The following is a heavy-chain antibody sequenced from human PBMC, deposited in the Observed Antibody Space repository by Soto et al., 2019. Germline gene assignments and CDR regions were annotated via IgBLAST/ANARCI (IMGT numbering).Heavy chain of an antibody. CDR3: ARVNRDVLRFSGAFDY. CDR1: GGSISSGGYY. D-gene: IGHD3-3*01. Sequence: QVQLQESGPGLVKPSQTLSLTCTVSGGSISSGGYYWSWIRQHPGKGLEWIGYLYYSGSTYYNPCLKSRVNISVETSKNQFYLKLSSVTASDTAVYSCARVNRDVLRFSGAFDYWGQGTLVTVSS. J-gene: IGHJ4*02. V-gene: IGHV4-31*03. CDR2: LYYSGST.